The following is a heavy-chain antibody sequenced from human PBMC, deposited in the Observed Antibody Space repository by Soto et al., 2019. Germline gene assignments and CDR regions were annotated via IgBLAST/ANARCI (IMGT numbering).Heavy chain of an antibody. V-gene: IGHV3-11*06. D-gene: IGHD6-6*01. Sequence: QVQLVESGGGLVKPGGSMRLSCAASGFTFSDYYMSWIRQAPGKGLEWVSYISSSSSYTNYADSVKGRFTISRDNAKNSLYLQMNSLRAEDTAVYYCARGSPSPTAGMDVWGQGTTVTVSS. CDR1: GFTFSDYY. CDR2: ISSSSSYT. J-gene: IGHJ6*02. CDR3: ARGSPSPTAGMDV.